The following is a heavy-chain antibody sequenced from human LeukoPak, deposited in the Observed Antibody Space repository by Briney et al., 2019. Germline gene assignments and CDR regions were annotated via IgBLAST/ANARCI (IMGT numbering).Heavy chain of an antibody. CDR3: ARQRGQAGDPVGY. V-gene: IGHV4-39*07. CDR2: IYYTGRS. Sequence: SETLSLTCTVSGASIIHEHYYRGWIRQPPGKGLEWIGTIYYTGRSYYNPSLTSRVAMSADTSKNQFSLRLNSVTAADTAVYYCARQRGQAGDPVGYWRQGTLVTVSS. J-gene: IGHJ4*02. CDR1: GASIIHEHYY. D-gene: IGHD2-21*02.